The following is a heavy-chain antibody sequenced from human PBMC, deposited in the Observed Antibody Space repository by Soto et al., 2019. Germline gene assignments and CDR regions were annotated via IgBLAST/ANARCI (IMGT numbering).Heavy chain of an antibody. CDR2: INAGNGNT. V-gene: IGHV1-3*01. J-gene: IGHJ4*02. CDR3: ARDLGGWPDY. Sequence: ASVRISCNTSGYTFPSYATHWVRQAPGQRLEWMGWINAGNGNTKYSQKFQGRVTITRDTSASTAYMELSSLRSEDTAVYYCARDLGGWPDYWGQGTLVTVSS. D-gene: IGHD2-15*01. CDR1: GYTFPSYA.